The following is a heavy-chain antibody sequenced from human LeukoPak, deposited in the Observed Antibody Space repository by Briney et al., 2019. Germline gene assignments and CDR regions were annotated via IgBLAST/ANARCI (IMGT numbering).Heavy chain of an antibody. J-gene: IGHJ6*03. Sequence: ASVKVSCKASGYTFTSYGISWVRQAPGQGLEWMGWISAYNGNTNYAQKFQGRVTMTRDTSISTAYMELSRLRSDDTAVYYCARDLSRVVVVAATRDYYYMDVWGKGTTVTVSS. CDR2: ISAYNGNT. CDR3: ARDLSRVVVVAATRDYYYMDV. CDR1: GYTFTSYG. D-gene: IGHD2-15*01. V-gene: IGHV1-18*01.